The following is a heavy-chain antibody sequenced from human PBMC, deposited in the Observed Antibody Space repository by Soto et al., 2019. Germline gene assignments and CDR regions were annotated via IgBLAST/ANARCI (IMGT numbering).Heavy chain of an antibody. Sequence: GGSLRLSCAASGFLFSNAWMSWGRQGPRKGLEWVARIKSQSDGGATEYAAVVKGRFTISRDDSNNAVYLQMDSLTSDDTGVYYCLTDPIKLWPYECWGQGTPVTVSS. CDR2: IKSQSDGGAT. V-gene: IGHV3-15*01. J-gene: IGHJ4*02. D-gene: IGHD3-16*01. CDR1: GFLFSNAW. CDR3: LTDPIKLWPYEC.